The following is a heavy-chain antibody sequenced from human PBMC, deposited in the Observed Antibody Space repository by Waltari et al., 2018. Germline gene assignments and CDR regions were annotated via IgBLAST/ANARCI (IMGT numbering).Heavy chain of an antibody. CDR3: ARDRGYFDY. CDR2: IKEDGGEK. V-gene: IGHV3-7*01. J-gene: IGHJ4*02. CDR1: GLTFSKFW. Sequence: EVQLVESGGGLVQPGGSLRLSCAASGLTFSKFWMSWVRQAPGKGLEGVDSIKEDGGEKYYVDSLKGRIIISRDNAKNSLYLQMNSLRVEDTAVYYCARDRGYFDYWGLGTLVTVSS. D-gene: IGHD3-10*01.